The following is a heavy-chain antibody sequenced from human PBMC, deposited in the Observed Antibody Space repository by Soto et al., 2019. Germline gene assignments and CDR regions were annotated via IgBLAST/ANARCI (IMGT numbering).Heavy chain of an antibody. CDR2: IYYSGST. Sequence: SETLSLTCTVSCGSISSYYWSWIRQPPGKGLEWIGYIYYSGSTNYNPSLKSRVTISVDTSKNQFSLKLSSVTAADTAVYYCARVVVAATPDYFDYWGQGTLVTVSS. CDR3: ARVVVAATPDYFDY. CDR1: CGSISSYY. J-gene: IGHJ4*02. V-gene: IGHV4-59*01. D-gene: IGHD2-15*01.